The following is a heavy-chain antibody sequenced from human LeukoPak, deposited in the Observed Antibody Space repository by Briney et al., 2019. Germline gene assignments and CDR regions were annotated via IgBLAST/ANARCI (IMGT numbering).Heavy chain of an antibody. CDR2: INHSGST. D-gene: IGHD3-9*01. V-gene: IGHV4-34*01. Sequence: SETLSLTCAVYGGSFSGCYWSWIRQPPGKGLEWIGEINHSGSTNYNPSLKSRVTISVDTSKNQFSLKLSSVTAADTAVYYCARVGYYDIPFDYWGQGTLVTVSS. J-gene: IGHJ4*02. CDR3: ARVGYYDIPFDY. CDR1: GGSFSGCY.